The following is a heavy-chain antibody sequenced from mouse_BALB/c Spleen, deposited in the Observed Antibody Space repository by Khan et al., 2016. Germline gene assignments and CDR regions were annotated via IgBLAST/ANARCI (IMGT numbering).Heavy chain of an antibody. V-gene: IGHV5-6-3*01. CDR1: GFTFSSYG. CDR2: INSNGGSA. CDR3: ARMARTIN. Sequence: EVELVESGGGLVQPGGSLKLSCAASGFTFSSYGMSWVRQTPDKRLELVATINSNGGSAYYPDGVKRRFTISRDNAKNTLYLQMSSLKSEDTAMYYCARMARTINWGQGTTLTVSS. J-gene: IGHJ2*01.